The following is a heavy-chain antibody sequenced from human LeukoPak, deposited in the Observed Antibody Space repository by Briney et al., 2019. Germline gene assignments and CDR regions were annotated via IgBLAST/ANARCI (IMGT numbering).Heavy chain of an antibody. Sequence: GWGLRLSCPASEFTLSRYRMQGVRQAPGKEPAWVAVIPYDGSNKYYADSVKGRFTISRDNSKNTLYLQMSSLRAEDTAVYYCAKDFRTVYSSSSAPDYWGQGTLVTVSS. CDR3: AKDFRTVYSSSSAPDY. D-gene: IGHD6-6*01. CDR1: EFTLSRYR. CDR2: IPYDGSNK. J-gene: IGHJ4*02. V-gene: IGHV3-30*18.